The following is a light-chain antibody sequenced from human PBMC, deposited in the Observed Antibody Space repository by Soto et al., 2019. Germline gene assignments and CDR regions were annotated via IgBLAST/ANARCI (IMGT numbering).Light chain of an antibody. J-gene: IGLJ1*01. CDR3: CSYAGGSTYV. V-gene: IGLV2-23*01. CDR2: EGS. Sequence: SALTQPASVSGSPGQSITISCTGTSSDVGSYNLVSWYQQHPGKGPKLMIYEGSKRPSGVSNRFSGSKSGNTASLTISGLQAEDEADYYCCSYAGGSTYVFGSGTKVTVL. CDR1: SSDVGSYNL.